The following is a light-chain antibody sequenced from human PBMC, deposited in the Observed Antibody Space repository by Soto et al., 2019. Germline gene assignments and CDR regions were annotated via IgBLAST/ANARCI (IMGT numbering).Light chain of an antibody. J-gene: IGLJ1*01. Sequence: ALTQPASVSGSPGQSITISCTGTSSDVGSYNLVSWYQQHPGKAPKFMIYGVTKRPSGVSNRFSGSKSGNTASLTISGLQAEDEADYYCCSYAGSNTYVFGTGTKVTVL. CDR3: CSYAGSNTYV. CDR1: SSDVGSYNL. V-gene: IGLV2-23*02. CDR2: GVT.